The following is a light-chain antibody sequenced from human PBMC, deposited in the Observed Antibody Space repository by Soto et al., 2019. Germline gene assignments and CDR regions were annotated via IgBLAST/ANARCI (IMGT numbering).Light chain of an antibody. V-gene: IGKV1-39*01. J-gene: IGKJ4*01. Sequence: DIQMTQSPSSLSASVGDRVTITCRASQSISNYLNWYQQKPGKAPKLLISAASSLQSGVSSRFSGSGSGTDFTLSISNLQPEDFAIYYCQQSSVTPLTFGGGTKVEIK. CDR3: QQSSVTPLT. CDR2: AAS. CDR1: QSISNY.